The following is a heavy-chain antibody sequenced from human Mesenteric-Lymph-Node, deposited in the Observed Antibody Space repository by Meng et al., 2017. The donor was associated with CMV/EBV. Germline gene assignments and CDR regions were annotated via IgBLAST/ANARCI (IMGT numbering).Heavy chain of an antibody. V-gene: IGHV1-8*02. Sequence: ASVKVSCKASGYTFTGYSMHWVRQAPGQGLEWMGWMNPNSGNTGYAQKLQGRVTMTRNSSISTAYMELSSLRSEDTAVYYCAREVAGDYWGQGTLVTVSS. CDR1: GYTFTGYS. J-gene: IGHJ4*02. CDR2: MNPNSGNT. CDR3: AREVAGDY. D-gene: IGHD6-13*01.